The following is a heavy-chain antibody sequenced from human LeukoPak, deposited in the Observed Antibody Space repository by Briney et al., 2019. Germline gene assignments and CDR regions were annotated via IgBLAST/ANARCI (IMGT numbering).Heavy chain of an antibody. CDR3: ARGSGCPQR. J-gene: IGHJ4*02. D-gene: IGHD6-19*01. CDR1: GGSINSSSYY. Sequence: SESLSLTCTVSGGSINSSSYYWGWIRQPPGKGLEWIGSIYYSGSTYYNPSLKSRVTISVDTSKNQFSLKLSSVTAADTAVYYCARGSGCPQRWGQGTLVTVSS. CDR2: IYYSGST. V-gene: IGHV4-39*07.